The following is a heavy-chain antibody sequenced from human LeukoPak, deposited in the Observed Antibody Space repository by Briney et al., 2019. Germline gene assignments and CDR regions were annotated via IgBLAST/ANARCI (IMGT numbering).Heavy chain of an antibody. V-gene: IGHV4-39*01. CDR2: ISYSGNT. CDR1: GGSIISSDYH. J-gene: IGHJ3*02. Sequence: SETLSLTCTVSGGSIISSDYHWGWVRQPPGTGLEWIGTISYSGNTDYNPPLRSRVTISVDTSNNQFSLRLGSVTAADTAVYHCARHCCSGPAKRVFDIWGQGTMVTVSS. CDR3: ARHCCSGPAKRVFDI. D-gene: IGHD2-15*01.